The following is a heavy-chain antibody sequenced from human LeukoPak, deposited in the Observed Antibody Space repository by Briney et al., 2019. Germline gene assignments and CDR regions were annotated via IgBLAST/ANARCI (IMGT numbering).Heavy chain of an antibody. CDR3: AKVDRSGYYYFDC. J-gene: IGHJ4*02. CDR1: GFTFSSYA. V-gene: IGHV3-23*01. D-gene: IGHD3-22*01. CDR2: ISGRGGST. Sequence: GGSLRLSCAASGFTFSSYAMSWVRQAPGKGLEWVSAISGRGGSTYDADSVKGRFTISRDNSKTTLYLQMNSLRAEDTAVYYCAKVDRSGYYYFDCWGQGTLVTVSS.